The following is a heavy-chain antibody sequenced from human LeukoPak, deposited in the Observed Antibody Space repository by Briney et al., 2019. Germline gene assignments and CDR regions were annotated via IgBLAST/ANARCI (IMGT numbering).Heavy chain of an antibody. CDR3: ARDKPTRVGYYFDY. CDR1: GFTFSSYA. Sequence: PGGSLRLSCAASGFTFSSYAMHWVRQAPGKGLEWVAVISYDGSNKYYADSVKGRFTISRDNSKNTLYLQMNSLRAEDTAVYYCARDKPTRVGYYFDYWGQGTLVTVSS. D-gene: IGHD5-12*01. V-gene: IGHV3-30*04. J-gene: IGHJ4*02. CDR2: ISYDGSNK.